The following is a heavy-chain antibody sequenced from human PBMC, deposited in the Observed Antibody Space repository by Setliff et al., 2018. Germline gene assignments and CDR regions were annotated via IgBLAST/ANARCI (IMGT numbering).Heavy chain of an antibody. J-gene: IGHJ4*02. CDR2: IYHSGST. CDR3: ARRHCSGGSCYSLNYFDY. Sequence: SETLSLTCALSGGSITDRNWWNWVRQPPGKGLEWIGEIYHSGSTNYNPSLKSRVTISVDTSKNQFSLKLSSVTAADTAVYYCARRHCSGGSCYSLNYFDYWGQGTLVTVSS. CDR1: GGSITDRNW. D-gene: IGHD2-15*01. V-gene: IGHV4-4*02.